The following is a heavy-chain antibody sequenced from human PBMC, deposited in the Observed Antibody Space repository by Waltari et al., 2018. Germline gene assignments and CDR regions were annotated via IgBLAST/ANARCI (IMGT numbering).Heavy chain of an antibody. CDR1: SNT. Sequence: SNTMSWVRQAPGKGLEWVSSIDGRGISTLYADSVKGRFTISRDNSKNTVHLQLNSLRAEDTAVYYCVRDGSSVANSRSDNWFDHWGQGTLVTVSS. J-gene: IGHJ5*02. CDR3: VRDGSSVANSRSDNWFDH. CDR2: IDGRGIST. V-gene: IGHV3-23*01. D-gene: IGHD6-19*01.